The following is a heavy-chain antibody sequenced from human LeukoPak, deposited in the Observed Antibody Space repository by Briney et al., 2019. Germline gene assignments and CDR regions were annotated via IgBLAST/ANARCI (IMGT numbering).Heavy chain of an antibody. CDR2: INHSGST. V-gene: IGHV4-34*01. CDR1: GGSFSGYY. Sequence: MPSETLSLTCAVYGGSFSGYYWSWIRQPPGKGLEWIGEINHSGSTNYNPSLKSRVTISVDTSKNQFSLKLSSVTAADTAVYYCARDGGERGYSYGFDYWGQGTLVTVSS. J-gene: IGHJ4*02. D-gene: IGHD5-18*01. CDR3: ARDGGERGYSYGFDY.